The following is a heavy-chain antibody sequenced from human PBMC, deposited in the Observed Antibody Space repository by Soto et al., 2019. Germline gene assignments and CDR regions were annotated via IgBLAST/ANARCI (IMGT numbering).Heavy chain of an antibody. Sequence: HPGGSLRLSCAASGFTFSSYAMSWVRQAPGKGLEWVSAISGSGGSTYYADSVKGRFTISRDNSKNTLYLQMNSLRAEDTAAYYCAKHSQYTIFGVVTPRNGMDVWGQGTTVTVSS. J-gene: IGHJ6*02. CDR2: ISGSGGST. D-gene: IGHD3-3*01. CDR3: AKHSQYTIFGVVTPRNGMDV. CDR1: GFTFSSYA. V-gene: IGHV3-23*01.